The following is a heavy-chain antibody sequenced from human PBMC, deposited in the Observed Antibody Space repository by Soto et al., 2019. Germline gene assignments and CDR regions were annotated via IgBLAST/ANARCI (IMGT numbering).Heavy chain of an antibody. V-gene: IGHV3-30-3*01. J-gene: IGHJ6*02. CDR3: GRGHDYPVRMGV. Sequence: QVQLVESGGGVVQPGRSLRLSCAASEFTFSTYTMYWVRQAPGKGLDWVAVISSDGDNSYYADSVKGRFTISRDNSKNTVFPQMNRLRAEDTSVYYCGRGHDYPVRMGVWGQGTTVTVSS. CDR1: EFTFSTYT. D-gene: IGHD4-17*01. CDR2: ISSDGDNS.